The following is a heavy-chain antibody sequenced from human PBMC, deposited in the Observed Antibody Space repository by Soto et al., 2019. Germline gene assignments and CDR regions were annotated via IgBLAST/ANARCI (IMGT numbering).Heavy chain of an antibody. Sequence: GGSLRLSCAASGFTSSSYAMSWVRQAPGKGLEWVSAISGSGGSTYYADSVKGRFTISRDNSKNTLYLQMNSLRAEDTAVYYCAKAVLLNFVGVPAAMGVFDYWGQGTLVTVSS. D-gene: IGHD2-2*01. CDR1: GFTSSSYA. CDR2: ISGSGGST. V-gene: IGHV3-23*01. CDR3: AKAVLLNFVGVPAAMGVFDY. J-gene: IGHJ4*02.